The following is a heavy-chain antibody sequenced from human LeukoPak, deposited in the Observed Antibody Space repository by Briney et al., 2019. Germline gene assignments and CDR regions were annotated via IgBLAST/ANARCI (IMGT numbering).Heavy chain of an antibody. CDR2: IYYSGST. CDR1: GGSISSSSYY. Sequence: PSETLSLTCTVSGGSISSSSYYWGWIRQPPGKGLEWIGSIYYSGSTYYNPSLKSRVTISVDTSKNQFSLKLSSVTAADTAVYYCARHSSGSYYGDLFDYWGQGTLVTVSS. V-gene: IGHV4-39*01. D-gene: IGHD1-26*01. J-gene: IGHJ4*02. CDR3: ARHSSGSYYGDLFDY.